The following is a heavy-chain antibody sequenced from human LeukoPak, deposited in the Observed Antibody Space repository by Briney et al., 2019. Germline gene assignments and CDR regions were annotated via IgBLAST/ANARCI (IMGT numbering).Heavy chain of an antibody. CDR2: IYASGST. CDR1: GGSIRSYY. CDR3: ARHEWLQYYFDY. Sequence: PSETLSLTCTVSGGSIRSYYWSWIRQPAGGGLQWIGRIYASGSTTYTPTLKSRVTMSLDTSKTQFSLRLTSVTAADTAVYYCARHEWLQYYFDYWGQGTLVTVSS. J-gene: IGHJ4*02. D-gene: IGHD5-24*01. V-gene: IGHV4-4*07.